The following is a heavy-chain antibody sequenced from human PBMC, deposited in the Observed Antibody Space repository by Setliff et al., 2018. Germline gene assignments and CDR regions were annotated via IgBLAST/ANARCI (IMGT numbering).Heavy chain of an antibody. CDR2: IIPILGIA. V-gene: IGHV1-69*10. J-gene: IGHJ1*01. D-gene: IGHD3-22*01. CDR1: GGTFSSYA. Sequence: ASVKVSCKASGGTFSSYAISWVRQAPGQGLEWMGGIIPILGIANYAQKFQGRVTITADKSTSTAYMELSSLRSEDTAVYYCAKEPYYYDSSGYYYGVGYFQHWGQGTLVTVSS. CDR3: AKEPYYYDSSGYYYGVGYFQH.